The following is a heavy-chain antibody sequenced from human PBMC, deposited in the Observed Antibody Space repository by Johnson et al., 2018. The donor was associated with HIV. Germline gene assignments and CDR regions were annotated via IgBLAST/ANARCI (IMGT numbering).Heavy chain of an antibody. Sequence: VQLVESGGGLIQPGGSLRLSCAASGFTVSSNYMSWVRQAPGKGLEWVSGISWNSGSIAYADSVKGRFTISRDNAKKSLYLQMNSLRAEDTALYYCTRDTYIHRVTVTESAFDIWGQGTMVTVSS. CDR3: TRDTYIHRVTVTESAFDI. D-gene: IGHD4-11*01. CDR2: ISWNSGSI. CDR1: GFTVSSNY. V-gene: IGHV3-9*01. J-gene: IGHJ3*02.